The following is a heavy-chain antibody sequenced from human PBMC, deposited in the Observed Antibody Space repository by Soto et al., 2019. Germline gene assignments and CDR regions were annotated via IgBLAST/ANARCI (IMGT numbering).Heavy chain of an antibody. V-gene: IGHV3-48*03. D-gene: IGHD3-10*01. J-gene: IGHJ4*02. CDR2: IDGSGTTK. CDR3: ARGFGRFNY. Sequence: EVQLLESGGGLVQPGGSLRLSCGVSGFTFNDFEMNWVRQAPGKGLEWLAYIDGSGTTKKYADSVRGRFTISRDNPNKSRFLQLSSLSAVDTALYYCARGFGRFNYWGQGTLVSVSS. CDR1: GFTFNDFE.